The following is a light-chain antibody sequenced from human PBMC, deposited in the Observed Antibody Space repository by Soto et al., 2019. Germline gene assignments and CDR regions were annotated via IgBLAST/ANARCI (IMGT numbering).Light chain of an antibody. J-gene: IGLJ2*01. Sequence: QSVLTQPPSVSGAPGQTITISCTGTSSNVGGYNDVSWYQQHPGKAPKLMIYEDNNRPSGVSNRFSGSKSGNTASLTISGLQAEDEADYYCRSYASSSSGVFGGGTKVTVL. CDR2: EDN. V-gene: IGLV2-14*01. CDR3: RSYASSSSGV. CDR1: SSNVGGYND.